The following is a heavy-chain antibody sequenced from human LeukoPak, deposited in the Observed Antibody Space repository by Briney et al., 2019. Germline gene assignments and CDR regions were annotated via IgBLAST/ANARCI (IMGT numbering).Heavy chain of an antibody. V-gene: IGHV3-11*04. CDR3: ARSSRSNFDLLDYDILTGYYEGASSFDY. D-gene: IGHD3-9*01. J-gene: IGHJ4*02. CDR2: ISSSGSTI. CDR1: GFTFSDYY. Sequence: GGSLRLSCAAPGFTFSDYYMSWIRQAPGKGLEWVSYISSSGSTIYYADSVKGRFTISRDNAKNSLYLQMNSLRAEDTAVYYCARSSRSNFDLLDYDILTGYYEGASSFDYWGQGTLVTVSS.